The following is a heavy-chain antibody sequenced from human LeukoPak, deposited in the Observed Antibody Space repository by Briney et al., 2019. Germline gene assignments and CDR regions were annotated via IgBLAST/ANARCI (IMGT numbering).Heavy chain of an antibody. CDR2: ISWNSGSI. J-gene: IGHJ4*02. Sequence: SLRLSCAASGFTFDDYAMHWVRQAPGKGLEWVSGISWNSGSIGYADSVKGRFTISRDNAKNSLYLQMNSLRAEDTALYYCAKDSFYQYQLPSDYWGQGTLVTVSS. CDR1: GFTFDDYA. CDR3: AKDSFYQYQLPSDY. D-gene: IGHD2-2*01. V-gene: IGHV3-9*01.